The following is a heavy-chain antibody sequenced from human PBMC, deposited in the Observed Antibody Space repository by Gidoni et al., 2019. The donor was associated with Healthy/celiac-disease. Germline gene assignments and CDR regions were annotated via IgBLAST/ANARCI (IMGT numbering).Heavy chain of an antibody. Sequence: QVQLQESGPGLVKPSETLSLTCTVSGGSISSYYWSWIRQPPGKGLEWIGYIYYSGSTNYNPSLKSRVTISVDTSKNQFSLKLSSVTAADTAVYYCARTLAYCGGDCYGGWFDPWGQGTLVTVSS. CDR2: IYYSGST. V-gene: IGHV4-59*01. J-gene: IGHJ5*02. D-gene: IGHD2-21*01. CDR3: ARTLAYCGGDCYGGWFDP. CDR1: GGSISSYY.